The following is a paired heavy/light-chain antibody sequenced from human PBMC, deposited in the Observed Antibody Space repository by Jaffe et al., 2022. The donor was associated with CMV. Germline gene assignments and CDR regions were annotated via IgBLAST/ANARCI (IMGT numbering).Heavy chain of an antibody. V-gene: IGHV3-74*01. CDR1: GFTFSSYW. CDR3: VRGGPDTPLVFPY. J-gene: IGHJ4*02. Sequence: EVQLVESGGGLVQPGGSLRLSCAASGFTFSSYWMHWVRQAPGKGLVWVSHINSDGSSTTYADSVTGRFTISRDNAKNTLYLQMNSLRGEDTAVYYCVRGGPDTPLVFPYWGQGTLVTVSS. CDR2: INSDGSST. D-gene: IGHD5-18*01.
Light chain of an antibody. CDR3: LLYYGGARLV. CDR2: STT. V-gene: IGLV7-43*01. J-gene: IGLJ3*02. CDR1: TGAVTSGYY. Sequence: QTVVTQEPSLTVSPGGTVTLTCASGTGAVTSGYYPNWIQQKPGQAPRALIYSTTKKHSWTPDRFSGSLLGGKAALTLSGVQPEDEAEYYCLLYYGGARLVFGGGTKLTVL.